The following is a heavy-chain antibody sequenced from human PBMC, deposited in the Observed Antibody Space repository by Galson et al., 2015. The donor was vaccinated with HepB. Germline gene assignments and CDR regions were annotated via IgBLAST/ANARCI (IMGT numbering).Heavy chain of an antibody. V-gene: IGHV3-30*03. CDR1: EFTFRSYS. D-gene: IGHD6-13*01. CDR2: ISYDGINK. J-gene: IGHJ5*02. CDR3: AGGWQHLSWFDP. Sequence: SLRLSCAASEFTFRSYSMHWVRQAPGKGLEWVAVISYDGINKSYADSVKGRFTISRDNPKNTLYLQMNTLRVEDTAVYYCAGGWQHLSWFDPWGQGTLVTVSS.